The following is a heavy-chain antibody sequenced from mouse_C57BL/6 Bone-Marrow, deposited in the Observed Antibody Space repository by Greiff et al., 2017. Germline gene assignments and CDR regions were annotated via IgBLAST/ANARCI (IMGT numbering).Heavy chain of an antibody. D-gene: IGHD2-4*01. CDR2: ISNLAYSI. CDR3: ARPDDDAWFAY. V-gene: IGHV5-15*01. Sequence: EVKLQESGGGLVQPGGSLKLSCAASGFTFSDYGMAWVRQAPRKGPEWVAFISNLAYSIYYADTVTGRFTISRENAKSTLYLEMSSLRSEDTAMYYCARPDDDAWFAYWGQGTLVTVSA. CDR1: GFTFSDYG. J-gene: IGHJ3*01.